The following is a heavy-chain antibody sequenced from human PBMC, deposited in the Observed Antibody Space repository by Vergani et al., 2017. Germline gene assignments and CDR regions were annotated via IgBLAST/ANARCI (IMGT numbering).Heavy chain of an antibody. V-gene: IGHV3-48*01. CDR3: ARDHRDYNNYPGTFDI. D-gene: IGHD5-24*01. Sequence: EVQLVESGGDLAQPGGSLTLSCVAYGLVFSDYTMSWVRQAPGRGLEWVSYISNSGNTIEYADSVKGRFSISRDSDKSSLFLQMDSLRAEDTAVYYCARDHRDYNNYPGTFDIWGQGSMVTVSS. CDR1: GLVFSDYT. CDR2: ISNSGNTI. J-gene: IGHJ3*02.